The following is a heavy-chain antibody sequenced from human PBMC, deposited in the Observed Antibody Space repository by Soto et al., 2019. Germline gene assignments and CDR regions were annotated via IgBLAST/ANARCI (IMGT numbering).Heavy chain of an antibody. D-gene: IGHD1-26*01. J-gene: IGHJ5*02. CDR1: GFSLSSSGVG. V-gene: IGHV2-5*02. CDR2: IYWDDDK. CDR3: APRHMVRATKYNWFDP. Sequence: SGPTLVNPTQTLTLTCTFSGFSLSSSGVGVGWIRQSPGKALEWLALIYWDDDKRYSPSLKSRLTITKDTFKNQVVLTMTNMDPVPTGTCYSAPRHMVRATKYNWFDPWGQGTLVTVSS.